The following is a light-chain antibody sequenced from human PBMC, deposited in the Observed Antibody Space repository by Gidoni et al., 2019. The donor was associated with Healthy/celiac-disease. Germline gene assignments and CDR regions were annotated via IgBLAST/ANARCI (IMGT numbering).Light chain of an antibody. V-gene: IGLV2-14*01. CDR2: DVS. CDR1: SSDVGGYNY. Sequence: QSALTQPASGSESPGQSITISCTGTSSDVGGYNYVSWYQQHPGKAPKLMIYDVSNRPSGVSNRFSGSKSGNTASLTISGLQAEDEADYYCSSYTSSSTSVVFGGGTKLTVL. J-gene: IGLJ2*01. CDR3: SSYTSSSTSVV.